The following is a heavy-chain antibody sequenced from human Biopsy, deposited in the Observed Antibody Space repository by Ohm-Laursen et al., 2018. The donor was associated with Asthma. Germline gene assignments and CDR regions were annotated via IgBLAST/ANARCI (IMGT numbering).Heavy chain of an antibody. CDR2: INGKSNSI. CDR1: GLTFRSYA. J-gene: IGHJ4*02. V-gene: IGHV3-48*04. Sequence: SLRLSCAASGLTFRSYAMHWVRQAPGKGLEWISYINGKSNSIEYADSVKGRFTISRDNAKNSLYLQMNSLRAEDTAVYYCARDSYSSGLYDDFESWGQGTPVIVSA. CDR3: ARDSYSSGLYDDFES. D-gene: IGHD6-19*01.